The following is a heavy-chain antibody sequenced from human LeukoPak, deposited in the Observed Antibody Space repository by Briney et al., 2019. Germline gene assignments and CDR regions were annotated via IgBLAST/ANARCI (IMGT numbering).Heavy chain of an antibody. CDR3: ARVGAWDYYGMDV. D-gene: IGHD1-26*01. V-gene: IGHV3-53*01. Sequence: PGGSLRLSCAASGFTVSSHYMSCVRQAPGKGLEWVSVIYSGASTYYADSVKGRFTISRDISKNTVYLQMSSLRAEDTAVYYCARVGAWDYYGMDVWGQGTTVTVSS. J-gene: IGHJ6*02. CDR1: GFTVSSHY. CDR2: IYSGAST.